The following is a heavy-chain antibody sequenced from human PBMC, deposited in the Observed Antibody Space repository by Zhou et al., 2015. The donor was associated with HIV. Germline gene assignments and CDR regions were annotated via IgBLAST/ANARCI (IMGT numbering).Heavy chain of an antibody. Sequence: QVQLVQSGAEVKKPGSSVKVSCKASGGTFSSYAISWVRQAPGQGLEWMGGIIPIFGTANYAQKFQGRVTITADESTSTAYMELSSLRSEDTAVYYCARNLLEDRAAKAAAKWNWFDPWGQGTLVTVSS. J-gene: IGHJ5*02. D-gene: IGHD6-13*01. V-gene: IGHV1-69*01. CDR1: GGTFSSYA. CDR2: IIPIFGTA. CDR3: ARNLLEDRAAKAAAKWNWFDP.